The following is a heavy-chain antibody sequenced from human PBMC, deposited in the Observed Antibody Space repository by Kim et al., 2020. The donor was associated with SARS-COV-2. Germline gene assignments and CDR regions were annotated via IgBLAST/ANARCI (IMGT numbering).Heavy chain of an antibody. CDR2: IYYSGST. CDR3: AKRGWGYLSGVSCNPGFD. CDR1: GGSISSYY. D-gene: IGHD2-15*01. V-gene: IGHV4-59*08. J-gene: IGHJ4*01. Sequence: SETLSPTCTVSGGSISSYYWSWIRQPPGKGLEWIGYIYYSGSTNYNPSLKSRVTIPEDTSKNQFSLKLSSVPAANTAVYYCAKRGWGYLSGVSCNPGFD.